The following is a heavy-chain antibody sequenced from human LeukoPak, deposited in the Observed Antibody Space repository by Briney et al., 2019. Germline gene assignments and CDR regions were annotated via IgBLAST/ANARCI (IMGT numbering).Heavy chain of an antibody. CDR3: ATTKIAAAGPGDFDY. Sequence: ASVKVSCKVSGYTLTELSMHWVRQAPGKGLEWMGGFDPEDGETIYAQKFQGRVTMTEDTSTDTAYMELSSLRSEDTAVYYCATTKIAAAGPGDFDYWGQGTLVTVSS. J-gene: IGHJ4*02. CDR2: FDPEDGET. V-gene: IGHV1-24*01. D-gene: IGHD6-13*01. CDR1: GYTLTELS.